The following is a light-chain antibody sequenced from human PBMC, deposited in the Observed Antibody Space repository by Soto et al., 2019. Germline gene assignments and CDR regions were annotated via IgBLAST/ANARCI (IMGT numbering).Light chain of an antibody. J-gene: IGLJ2*01. CDR1: SSDVGSRNL. Sequence: QSVLTQPASVSGSPGQSITISCTGTSSDVGSRNLVSWYQQHPGKAPKLMIYEVSKRPSGVSNRFSGSKSGNTASLTISGLQAEDEADYYCCSYAGGSTLVFGGGTKLTVL. CDR3: CSYAGGSTLV. CDR2: EVS. V-gene: IGLV2-23*02.